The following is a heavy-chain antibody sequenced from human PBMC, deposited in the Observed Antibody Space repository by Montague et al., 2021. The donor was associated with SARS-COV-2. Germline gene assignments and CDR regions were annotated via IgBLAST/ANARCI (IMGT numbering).Heavy chain of an antibody. Sequence: SESLSLTCTVSGGSISSYFWSWIRQPPGKGLEWIGYISYSGSTSYNPSLKSRVTISVDPSKNQFSLTLNSVTAADTAVYYCARGSYGPDGFDIWGQGTMVTVSS. CDR1: GGSISSYF. CDR2: ISYSGST. D-gene: IGHD5-18*01. CDR3: ARGSYGPDGFDI. J-gene: IGHJ3*02. V-gene: IGHV4-59*01.